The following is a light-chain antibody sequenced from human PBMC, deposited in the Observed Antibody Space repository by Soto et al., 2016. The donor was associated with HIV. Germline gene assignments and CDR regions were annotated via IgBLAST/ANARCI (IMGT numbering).Light chain of an antibody. J-gene: IGKJ1*01. CDR3: QQSSRTPRT. Sequence: DIQMTQSPSSLSLSIGDRVSITCRASQSISTYLNWYQQKPGRAPKLLISDASSLQSGVPSRFSGRGSGTDFTLTISSLQHEDLATYYCQQSSRTPRTFGRRDQG. V-gene: IGKV1-39*01. CDR2: DAS. CDR1: QSISTY.